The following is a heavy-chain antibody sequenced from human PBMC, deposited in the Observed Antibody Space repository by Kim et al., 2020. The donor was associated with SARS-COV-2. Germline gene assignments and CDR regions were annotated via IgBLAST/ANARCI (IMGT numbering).Heavy chain of an antibody. CDR1: GFTLRDYW. V-gene: IGHV3-74*01. Sequence: GGSLRLSCAASGFTLRDYWMHWVRQGPGKGLVWVSRIDHDGRDTTYADSVKGRFTVSRDNARNTLYLQINSLIAEDTAVYYCARSAWGGFFDLWGRGTLVAVSS. J-gene: IGHJ2*01. CDR2: IDHDGRDT. CDR3: ARSAWGGFFDL. D-gene: IGHD3-16*01.